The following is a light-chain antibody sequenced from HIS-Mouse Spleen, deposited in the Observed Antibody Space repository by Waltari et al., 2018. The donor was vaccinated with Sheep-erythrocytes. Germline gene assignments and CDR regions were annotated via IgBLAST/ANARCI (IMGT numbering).Light chain of an antibody. CDR2: GAS. Sequence: ELVMTQSPATLSVSPGERATLSCRPSQSVSRNLAWYQQKPGQAPRLLIYGASTRATGIPARFSGSGSGTEFTLTISSLQSEDFATYYCQQANSFPPTFGQGTKVEIK. CDR3: QQANSFPPT. V-gene: IGKV3-15*01. J-gene: IGKJ1*01. CDR1: QSVSRN.